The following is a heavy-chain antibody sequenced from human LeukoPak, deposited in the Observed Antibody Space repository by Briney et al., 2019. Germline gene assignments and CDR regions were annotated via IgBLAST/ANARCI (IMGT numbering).Heavy chain of an antibody. CDR3: TTVRRIALYSSGWYGTDFDY. J-gene: IGHJ4*02. V-gene: IGHV3-23*01. CDR2: ISPSGDIK. Sequence: GGSLRLSCAASGFTFSSYSMNWVRQAPGKGLEWVSGISPSGDIKYYVDSVKGRFTISRDNSKNTLNLRMNSLRAEDTAVYYCTTVRRIALYSSGWYGTDFDYWGQGTLVAVSS. D-gene: IGHD6-19*01. CDR1: GFTFSSYS.